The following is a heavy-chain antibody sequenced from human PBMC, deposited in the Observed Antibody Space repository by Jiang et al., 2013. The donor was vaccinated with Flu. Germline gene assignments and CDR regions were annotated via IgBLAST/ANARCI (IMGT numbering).Heavy chain of an antibody. J-gene: IGHJ4*02. V-gene: IGHV5-51*01. CDR3: ARRPLTRTAGGFDY. D-gene: IGHD2-15*01. Sequence: RQMPGKGLELMGIIYPRDSDARYSPSFQGQVTISVDKSISAAYLQWSSLKASDTAIYYCARRPLTRTAGGFDYWGQGTLITVSS. CDR2: IYPRDSDA.